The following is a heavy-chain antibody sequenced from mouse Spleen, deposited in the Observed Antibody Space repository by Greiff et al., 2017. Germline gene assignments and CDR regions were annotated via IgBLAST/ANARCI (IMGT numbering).Heavy chain of an antibody. D-gene: IGHD2-14*01. Sequence: EVHLVESGGGLVKPGGSLKLSRAASGFTFSDYYMYWVRQTPEKRLEWVATISDGGSYTYYPDSVKGRFTISRDNAKNNLYLQMSSLKSEDTAMYYCARDRGYEGFAYWGQGTLVTVSA. CDR1: GFTFSDYY. CDR3: ARDRGYEGFAY. CDR2: ISDGGSYT. J-gene: IGHJ3*01. V-gene: IGHV5-4*02.